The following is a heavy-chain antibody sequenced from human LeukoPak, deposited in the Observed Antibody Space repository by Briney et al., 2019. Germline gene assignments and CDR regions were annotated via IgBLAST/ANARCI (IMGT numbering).Heavy chain of an antibody. J-gene: IGHJ4*02. D-gene: IGHD3-22*01. Sequence: SETLSLTCAVYGGSFSGYYWRGIRQPPGKGGEWIGEINHSGSTNDNPCLKSRVTISVDTSKNQFSLKLSSVTAADTAVYYCARGNYRGSPYYYALDYWGQGTLVTVSS. CDR3: ARGNYRGSPYYYALDY. CDR2: INHSGST. V-gene: IGHV4-34*01. CDR1: GGSFSGYY.